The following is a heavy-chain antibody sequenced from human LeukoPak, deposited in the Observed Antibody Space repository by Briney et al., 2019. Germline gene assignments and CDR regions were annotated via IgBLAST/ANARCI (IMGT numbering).Heavy chain of an antibody. CDR3: AKDEHVSMVRGLIDY. Sequence: GGSLRLSCAASGFTFSNYGMHWVRQAPGKGLEWVAVISYGGSNKYYADSVKGRFTISRDNSKNTLYLQMNSLRAEDTAVYYCAKDEHVSMVRGLIDYWGQGTLVTVSS. D-gene: IGHD3-10*01. V-gene: IGHV3-30*18. CDR2: ISYGGSNK. CDR1: GFTFSNYG. J-gene: IGHJ4*02.